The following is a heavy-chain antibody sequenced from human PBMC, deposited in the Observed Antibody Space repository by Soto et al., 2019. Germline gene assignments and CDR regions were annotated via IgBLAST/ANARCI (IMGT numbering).Heavy chain of an antibody. J-gene: IGHJ2*01. CDR2: IDWADDK. CDR1: WLSLTTSGMC. V-gene: IGHV2-70*13. Sequence: ESGPTLVNPTQTLTLTCTFSWLSLTTSGMCVSWIRQPPGKALEWLALIDWADDKYYSTSLKTRLTISKDTSKNQVVLTMTNVDPVDTATFYCARFHGPSVKSTLDVWGRGTRVTLSS. CDR3: ARFHGPSVKSTLDV. D-gene: IGHD2-8*01.